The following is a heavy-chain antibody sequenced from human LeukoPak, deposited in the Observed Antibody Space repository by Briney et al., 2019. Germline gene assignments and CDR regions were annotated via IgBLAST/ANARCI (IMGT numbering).Heavy chain of an antibody. Sequence: GGSLRLSCAASGFTFSSYGMHWVRQAPGKGLEWVAFIQYDGSNKYYADSVKGRFTISRDNAKNTLFLQMNSLRAEDTAVYYCARVGARLGAFDIWGQGTLVTVSS. D-gene: IGHD6-25*01. CDR2: IQYDGSNK. CDR1: GFTFSSYG. CDR3: ARVGARLGAFDI. J-gene: IGHJ3*02. V-gene: IGHV3-30*02.